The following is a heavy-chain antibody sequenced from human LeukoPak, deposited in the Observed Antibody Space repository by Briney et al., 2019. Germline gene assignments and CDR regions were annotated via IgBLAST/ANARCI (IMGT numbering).Heavy chain of an antibody. CDR3: ARDYQLTYYYYYYGMDV. D-gene: IGHD2-2*01. CDR1: GYTFTSYD. J-gene: IGHJ6*02. CDR2: MNPNSGNT. V-gene: IGHV1-8*01. Sequence: ASVKVSCEASGYTFTSYDINGVRQAPGQGLEWMGWMNPNSGNTGYAQKFQGRVTMTRNTSIRTAYMELSSLRSEDTAVYYCARDYQLTYYYYYYGMDVWGQGTTVTVSS.